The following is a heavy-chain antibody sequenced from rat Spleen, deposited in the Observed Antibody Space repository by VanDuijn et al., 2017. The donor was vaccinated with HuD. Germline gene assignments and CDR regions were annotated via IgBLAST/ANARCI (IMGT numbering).Heavy chain of an antibody. D-gene: IGHD1-10*01. V-gene: IGHV2-19*01. Sequence: QVQLKESGPGLMQPSQTLSLTCTVSGFSLTDYSVHWVRQPPGKGLAWMGRIQSDGNTNYNSALSSRLSISRDTSKNQVFLKMNSLQAEDTAVYYCAEIGGHITTTGFAYWGQGTLVTVSS. CDR2: IQSDGNT. CDR3: AEIGGHITTTGFAY. CDR1: GFSLTDYS. J-gene: IGHJ3*01.